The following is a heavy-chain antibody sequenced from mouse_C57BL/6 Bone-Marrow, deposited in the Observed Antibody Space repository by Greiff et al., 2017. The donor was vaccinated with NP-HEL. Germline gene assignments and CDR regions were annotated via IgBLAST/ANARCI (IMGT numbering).Heavy chain of an antibody. CDR3: ARCGSNYAMDY. Sequence: VQLQQPGAELVMPGASVKLSCKASGYTFTSYWMHWVKQRPGQGLEWIGEIDPSDSYTNYNQKFKGKSTLTVDKSSSTAYMQLSSLTSEDSAVYYCARCGSNYAMDYWGKGTSVTVSS. V-gene: IGHV1-69*01. CDR2: IDPSDSYT. D-gene: IGHD5-1*01. CDR1: GYTFTSYW. J-gene: IGHJ4*01.